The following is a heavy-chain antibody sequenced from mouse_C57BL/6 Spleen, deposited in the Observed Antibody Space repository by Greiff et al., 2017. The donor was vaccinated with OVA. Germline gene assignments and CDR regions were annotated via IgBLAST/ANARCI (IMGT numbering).Heavy chain of an antibody. CDR2: IRLKSDNYAT. V-gene: IGHV6-3*01. CDR3: TEGSWFAY. Sequence: EVQVVESGGGLVQPGGSMKLSCVASGFTFSNYWMNWVRQSPEKGLEWVAQIRLKSDNYATHYAESVKGRFTISRDDSKSSVYRQMNNLRAEDTGIYYCTEGSWFAYWGQGTLVTVAA. J-gene: IGHJ3*01. CDR1: GFTFSNYW.